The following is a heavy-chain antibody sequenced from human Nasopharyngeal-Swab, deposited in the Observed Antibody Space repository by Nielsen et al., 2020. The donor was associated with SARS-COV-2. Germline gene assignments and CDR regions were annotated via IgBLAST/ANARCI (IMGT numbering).Heavy chain of an antibody. J-gene: IGHJ6*02. D-gene: IGHD4/OR15-4a*01. CDR2: ISSSGSTI. CDR1: GFTFSDYY. CDR3: ARGLWSSLRLLGGMDV. Sequence: GESLKISCAASGFTFSDYYMSWIRQAPGKGLEWVSYISSSGSTIYYADSVKGRFTISRDNAKNSLYLQMNSLRAEDTAVCYCARGLWSSLRLLGGMDVWGQGTTVTVSS. V-gene: IGHV3-11*04.